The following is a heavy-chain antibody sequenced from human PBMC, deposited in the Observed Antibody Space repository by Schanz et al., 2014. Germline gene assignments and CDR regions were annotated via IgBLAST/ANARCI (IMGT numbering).Heavy chain of an antibody. V-gene: IGHV1-69*04. CDR1: GGTFVTFF. CDR3: ATCSGGTGHANPVLDN. Sequence: QVHLVQSGAEVKEPGSSVKVSCKPSGGTFVTFFFTWVRQAPGQGPQWMGRISPLLGVANYAQEFQGRVTITADPSMTPASMELSSLRSEDTAVYYCATCSGGTGHANPVLDNWGQGTLVTVSS. D-gene: IGHD2-15*01. J-gene: IGHJ4*02. CDR2: ISPLLGVA.